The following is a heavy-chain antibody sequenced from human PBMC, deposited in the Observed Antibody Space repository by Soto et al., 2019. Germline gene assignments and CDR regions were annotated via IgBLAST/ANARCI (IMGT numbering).Heavy chain of an antibody. J-gene: IGHJ4*02. CDR1: GFTFRMSW. V-gene: IGHV3-7*01. CDR3: ATHNYYALEY. Sequence: GGSLRLSCAASGFTFRMSWMTWIRQAPGKGLEWVAQIKPDGSDTLYVDSMKGRFTISRDNSKNSLYLQMDSLRAEDTAVYYCATHNYYALEYWGQGALVTVSS. D-gene: IGHD3-3*01. CDR2: IKPDGSDT.